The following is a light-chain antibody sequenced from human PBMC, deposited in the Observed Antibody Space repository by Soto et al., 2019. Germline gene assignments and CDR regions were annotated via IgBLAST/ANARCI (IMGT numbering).Light chain of an antibody. CDR1: QSISNH. CDR3: QQYITYSGT. Sequence: DIQMTQSPSSLSASVEDRVIITCRASQSISNHLNWYQQKPGKAPELLIYDASSLESGVPLRFSGSGSGTEFTLTINSLQPDDFATYYCQQYITYSGTFGQGTKVDIK. J-gene: IGKJ1*01. V-gene: IGKV1-5*01. CDR2: DAS.